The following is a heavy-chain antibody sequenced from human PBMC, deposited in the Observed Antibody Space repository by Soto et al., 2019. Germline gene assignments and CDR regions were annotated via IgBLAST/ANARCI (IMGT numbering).Heavy chain of an antibody. CDR3: TRVDFYGSGTYDY. Sequence: GGSLRLSCAASGIIFSDYYMDWVRQAPGKGLEWVGRSRNKANNDTTEYAAFVKGRFIISRDESKNSLYLQMNSLKTEDTAVYYCTRVDFYGSGTYDYWGPGTLVTVSS. V-gene: IGHV3-72*01. D-gene: IGHD3-10*01. J-gene: IGHJ4*02. CDR1: GIIFSDYY. CDR2: SRNKANNDTT.